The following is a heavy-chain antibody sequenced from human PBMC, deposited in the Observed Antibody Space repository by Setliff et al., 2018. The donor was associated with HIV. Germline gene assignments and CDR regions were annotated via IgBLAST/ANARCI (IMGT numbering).Heavy chain of an antibody. Sequence: SETLSLTCAVYGGSFSGYYCSWIRQPPGKGLEWIGEVHPSGSINYNSSLKSRVAISVDTSNNQFSLTMTSVTAADTAVYYCSRGRDWAKTGDFWGQGALVTVSS. CDR3: SRGRDWAKTGDF. CDR2: VHPSGSI. CDR1: GGSFSGYY. J-gene: IGHJ4*02. D-gene: IGHD3-9*01. V-gene: IGHV4-34*01.